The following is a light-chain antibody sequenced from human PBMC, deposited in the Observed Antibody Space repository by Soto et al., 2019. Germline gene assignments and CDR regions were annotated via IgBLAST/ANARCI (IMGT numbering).Light chain of an antibody. V-gene: IGKV3-20*01. CDR3: QQYVSSPT. CDR1: QSVGSNY. Sequence: DNVLTQSPGTLSLSPGERTTLSCRASQSVGSNYLAWYQQKRGQAPRLLIYGATTRAAGIPDRFSGSGSGTDFTLSISRLEVDYFAVYFCQQYVSSPTFGQGTKMEI. J-gene: IGKJ2*01. CDR2: GAT.